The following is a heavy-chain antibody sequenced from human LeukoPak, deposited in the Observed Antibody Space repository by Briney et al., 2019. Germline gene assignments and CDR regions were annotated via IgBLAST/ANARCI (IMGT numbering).Heavy chain of an antibody. CDR1: GFTFTSSV. Sequence: TLVKVSCTASGFTFTSSVVPWVGQAGGHRLERIGWIVVGSGNTNYAQKFQETVTITRDMSTSTAYRELSSLRSEDTAVYYCAAVPDWYGDYWGQGTLVTVAS. D-gene: IGHD3/OR15-3a*01. CDR3: AAVPDWYGDY. CDR2: IVVGSGNT. J-gene: IGHJ4*02. V-gene: IGHV1-58*01.